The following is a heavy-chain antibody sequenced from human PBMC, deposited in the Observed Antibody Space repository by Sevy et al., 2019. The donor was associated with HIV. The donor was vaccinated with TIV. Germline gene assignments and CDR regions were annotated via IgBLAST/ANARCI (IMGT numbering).Heavy chain of an antibody. CDR2: ISYDGSNK. Sequence: GGSLRLSCAASGFTFSSYAMHWVRQAPGKGLEWVAVISYDGSNKYYADSVKGRFTISRDNSKNTRYLQMNSLRAEDTAVYYCARDYYGSPYRYFDYWGQGTLVTVSS. J-gene: IGHJ4*02. D-gene: IGHD3-10*01. V-gene: IGHV3-30-3*01. CDR3: ARDYYGSPYRYFDY. CDR1: GFTFSSYA.